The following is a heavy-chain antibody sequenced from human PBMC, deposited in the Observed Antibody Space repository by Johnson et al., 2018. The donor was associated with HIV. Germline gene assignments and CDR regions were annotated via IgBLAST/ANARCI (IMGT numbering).Heavy chain of an antibody. CDR1: GFTFSSYA. D-gene: IGHD5-18*01. Sequence: QVQLVESGGGVVQPGRSLRLSCAASGFTFSSYAMHWVRQAPGKGLEWVAVISYDGSNKYYADSVKGRFTISRDNSKNTLYLQMNSLRAEDTAVYYCARDMDTAMEDDAFDIWCQGTTVTVSS. J-gene: IGHJ3*02. CDR3: ARDMDTAMEDDAFDI. V-gene: IGHV3-30-3*01. CDR2: ISYDGSNK.